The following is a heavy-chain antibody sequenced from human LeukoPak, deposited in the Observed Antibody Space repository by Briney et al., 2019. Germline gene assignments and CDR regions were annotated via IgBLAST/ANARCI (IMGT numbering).Heavy chain of an antibody. D-gene: IGHD4-17*01. J-gene: IGHJ6*02. V-gene: IGHV3-48*03. CDR1: GFTFSSYH. Sequence: GGSLRLSCAASGFTFSSYHMNWVRQAPGKGLEWVSYIHSSGSTIYYADSVKGRFTISRDNAKNSLYLQMNSLRAEDTAVYHCARDGTTVITNYDYGMDVWGQGTTVTVSS. CDR2: IHSSGSTI. CDR3: ARDGTTVITNYDYGMDV.